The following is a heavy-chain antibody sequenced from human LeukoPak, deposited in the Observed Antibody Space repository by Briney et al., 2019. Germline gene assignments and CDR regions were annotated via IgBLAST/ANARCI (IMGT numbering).Heavy chain of an antibody. Sequence: GGSLRLSCVASGFTFKDYYMNWVRRAPGKGLEWVSSISGKSDKTFYADSVKGRFTISRDNSKKTLYLQMDRLRGEDTAVYYCANLWDIVATIVDYWGQGTLVTVSS. CDR2: ISGKSDKT. CDR1: GFTFKDYY. D-gene: IGHD5-12*01. J-gene: IGHJ4*02. V-gene: IGHV3-23*01. CDR3: ANLWDIVATIVDY.